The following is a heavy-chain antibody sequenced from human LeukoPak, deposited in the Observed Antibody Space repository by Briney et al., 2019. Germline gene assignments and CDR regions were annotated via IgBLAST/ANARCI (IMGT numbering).Heavy chain of an antibody. CDR1: GFTFSSYW. J-gene: IGHJ6*02. Sequence: PGGSLRLSCAASGFTFSSYWMSWVRQAPGKGLEWVSYISSSGSNIYYADSVKGRFTVSRDNAKNSLYLQINSLRAEDTAVYYCARFIFGYYGMDVWGQGTTVTVSS. D-gene: IGHD3-10*02. CDR2: ISSSGSNI. V-gene: IGHV3-48*04. CDR3: ARFIFGYYGMDV.